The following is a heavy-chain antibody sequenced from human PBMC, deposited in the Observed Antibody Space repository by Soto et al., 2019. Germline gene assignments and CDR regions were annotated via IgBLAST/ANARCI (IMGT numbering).Heavy chain of an antibody. Sequence: SETLSLTCAVYGGSFSGYYWSWIRQPPGKGLGWVGEINHSGSTNYNPSLKSRVTISVDTSKNQFSVKLSSVTAADTAVYYCARWYYDILTGYSAVFDYWGQGTLVTVSS. CDR3: ARWYYDILTGYSAVFDY. CDR2: INHSGST. D-gene: IGHD3-9*01. J-gene: IGHJ4*02. V-gene: IGHV4-34*01. CDR1: GGSFSGYY.